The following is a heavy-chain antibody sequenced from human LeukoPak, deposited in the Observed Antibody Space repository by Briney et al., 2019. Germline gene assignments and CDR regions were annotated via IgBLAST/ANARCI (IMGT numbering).Heavy chain of an antibody. CDR2: IYNSGST. CDR3: ARAIWYGSGTTAFDY. V-gene: IGHV4-4*07. D-gene: IGHD3-10*01. CDR1: GGSISSYY. J-gene: IGHJ4*02. Sequence: LETLSLTCTVSGGSISSYYWSWIRQPAGKGLEWIGRIYNSGSTNYNTNYNPSLSSRVTMSVDTSKNQFSLKLNSVTAADTAVYFCARAIWYGSGTTAFDYWGQGTLFTVSS.